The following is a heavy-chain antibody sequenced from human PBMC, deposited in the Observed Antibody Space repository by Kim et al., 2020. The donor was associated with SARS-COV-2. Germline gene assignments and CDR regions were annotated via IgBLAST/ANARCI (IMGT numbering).Heavy chain of an antibody. J-gene: IGHJ4*02. Sequence: VKGRFTISRDNSKNTLYLQMNSLRAEDTAVYYCAKGGWNDGYVNPECFDYWGQGTMVTVSS. D-gene: IGHD1-1*01. V-gene: IGHV3-23*01. CDR3: AKGGWNDGYVNPECFDY.